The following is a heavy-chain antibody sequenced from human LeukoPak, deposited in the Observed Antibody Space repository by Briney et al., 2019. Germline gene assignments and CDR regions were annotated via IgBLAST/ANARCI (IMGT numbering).Heavy chain of an antibody. Sequence: ASVKVSCKVSGYTLTELSMHWVRQAPGKGLEWMGGFDPEDGETIYAQKFQGRVTMTEDTSTDTAYMELSSLRSEDTAVYYCATIGATSYNDAFDIWGQGTMVTVSS. J-gene: IGHJ3*02. CDR2: FDPEDGET. D-gene: IGHD5-12*01. CDR3: ATIGATSYNDAFDI. CDR1: GYTLTELS. V-gene: IGHV1-24*01.